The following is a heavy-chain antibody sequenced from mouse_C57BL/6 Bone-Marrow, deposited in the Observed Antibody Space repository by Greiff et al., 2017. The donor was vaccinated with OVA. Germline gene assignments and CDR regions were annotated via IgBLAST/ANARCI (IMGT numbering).Heavy chain of an antibody. D-gene: IGHD2-13*01. CDR3: AGERLQPCAY. CDR2: IDPSDTYT. V-gene: IGHV1-69*01. J-gene: IGHJ3*01. Sequence: QVQLQQPGAELVMPGASVKLSCKASGYTFTSYWMHWVKQRPGQGLEWIGEIDPSDTYTNYNQKFKGKSTLTVDKSSSTAYMQLSSLTSEDSAVXYCAGERLQPCAYWGQGTLVTVSA. CDR1: GYTFTSYW.